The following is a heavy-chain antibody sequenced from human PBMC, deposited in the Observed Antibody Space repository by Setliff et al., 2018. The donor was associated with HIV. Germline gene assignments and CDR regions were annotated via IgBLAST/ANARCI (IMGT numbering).Heavy chain of an antibody. D-gene: IGHD3-22*01. J-gene: IGHJ4*02. CDR3: ASYYGADEPSYYFDF. CDR1: GYSISSGYY. Sequence: SETLSLTCAVSGYSISSGYYWGWIRQPPGKGLEWIGSIYHSGSTYYNPSLQSRVTMAVDTSKNQFSLKLSSVAAADTAVYYCASYYGADEPSYYFDFWGQGTQVTVSS. V-gene: IGHV4-38-2*01. CDR2: IYHSGST.